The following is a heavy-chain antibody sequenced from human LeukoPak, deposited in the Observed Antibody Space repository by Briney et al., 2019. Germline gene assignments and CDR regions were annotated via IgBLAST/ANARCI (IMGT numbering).Heavy chain of an antibody. J-gene: IGHJ4*02. CDR3: ASRGTVAPGGVY. D-gene: IGHD6-19*01. CDR2: IWYDGSNR. V-gene: IGHV3-33*01. CDR1: GFTFSSYG. Sequence: TGGSLRLSCAASGFTFSSYGVHWVRQAPGKGLEWVALIWYDGSNRYYVDSVKGRFTISRDNSKKTVYLQMNSLRAEDTAVYYCASRGTVAPGGVYWGLGTLVTVSS.